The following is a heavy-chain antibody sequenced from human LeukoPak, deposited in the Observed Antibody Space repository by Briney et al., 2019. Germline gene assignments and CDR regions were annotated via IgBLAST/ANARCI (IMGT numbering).Heavy chain of an antibody. D-gene: IGHD5-18*01. CDR3: AKDTRIQLWLDYYYYMDV. Sequence: RSGGSLRLSCAASGFTFDDYAMHWVRQAPGKGLGWVSLISGDGGSTYYADSVKGRFTISRDNSKNSLYLQMNSLRTEDTALYYCAKDTRIQLWLDYYYYMDVWGKGTTVTVSS. CDR2: ISGDGGST. CDR1: GFTFDDYA. J-gene: IGHJ6*03. V-gene: IGHV3-43*02.